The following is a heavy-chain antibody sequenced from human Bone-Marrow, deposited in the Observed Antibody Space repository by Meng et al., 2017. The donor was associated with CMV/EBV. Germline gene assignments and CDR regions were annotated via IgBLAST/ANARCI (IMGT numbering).Heavy chain of an antibody. CDR3: ARDREFMKGFLEWLPVYYGMDV. CDR1: GFTFSSYE. J-gene: IGHJ6*02. V-gene: IGHV3-48*03. D-gene: IGHD3-3*01. CDR2: ISSSGSTI. Sequence: GGSLRLSCAASGFTFSSYEMNWVRQAPGKGLEWVSYISSSGSTIYYADSVKGRFTIPRDNAKNSLYLQMNSLRAEDTAVYYCARDREFMKGFLEWLPVYYGMDVWGQGTTVTVSS.